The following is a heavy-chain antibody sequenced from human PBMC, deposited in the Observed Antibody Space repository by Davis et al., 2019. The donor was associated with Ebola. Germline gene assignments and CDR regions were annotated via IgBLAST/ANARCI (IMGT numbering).Heavy chain of an antibody. V-gene: IGHV3-64D*08. D-gene: IGHD4-11*01. J-gene: IGHJ6*02. CDR3: VKESYSNPLHYYYGMDV. CDR1: GFTFSSYA. Sequence: GESLKISCSASGFTFSSYAMHWVRQAPGKGLEYVSAISSNGGSTYYADSVKGRFTISRDNSKNTLYLQMSSLRAEDTAVYYCVKESYSNPLHYYYGMDVWGQGTTVTVSS. CDR2: ISSNGGST.